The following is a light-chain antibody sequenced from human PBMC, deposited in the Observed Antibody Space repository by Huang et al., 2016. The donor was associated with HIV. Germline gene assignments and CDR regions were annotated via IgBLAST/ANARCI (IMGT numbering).Light chain of an antibody. V-gene: IGKV3-20*01. CDR2: GAS. CDR1: QSVTSNY. Sequence: EIVLTQSPGTLSLSPGERATLSCRASQSVTSNYLAWYQQKPGQAPRLLIYGASSRATGISDKFSGRGSGTDFTLTIRRLEPEDFAVYYCQQYGSSPPITFGQGTRLEIK. CDR3: QQYGSSPPIT. J-gene: IGKJ5*01.